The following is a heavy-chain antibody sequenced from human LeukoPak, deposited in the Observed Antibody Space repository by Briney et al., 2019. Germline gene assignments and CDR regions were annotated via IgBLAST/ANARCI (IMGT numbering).Heavy chain of an antibody. CDR2: INPNTGGT. CDR3: ARRSYGDYGDFDY. J-gene: IGHJ4*02. Sequence: GASVKVPCKASGYTFTGYYMHWVRQAPGQGLEWMGWINPNTGGTHYAQRFQGRVTMTRDTSISTAYMELSSLRSDDTAMYYCARRSYGDYGDFDYWGQGTLVTVSS. D-gene: IGHD4-17*01. V-gene: IGHV1-2*02. CDR1: GYTFTGYY.